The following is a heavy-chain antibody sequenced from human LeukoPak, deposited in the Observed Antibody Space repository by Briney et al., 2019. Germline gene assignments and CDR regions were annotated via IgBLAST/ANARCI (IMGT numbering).Heavy chain of an antibody. V-gene: IGHV3-33*01. CDR3: ARGMTDFDY. CDR1: GFTFSSYG. Sequence: GSPRLSCAASGFTFSSYGTHWVRQAPGKGLEWAAVIWYDGSNKYYADSVKGRFTISRDNSKNTLYLQMNSLRAEDTAVYYCARGMTDFDYWGEGTGHSVSS. D-gene: IGHD2-8*01. CDR2: IWYDGSNK. J-gene: IGHJ4*02.